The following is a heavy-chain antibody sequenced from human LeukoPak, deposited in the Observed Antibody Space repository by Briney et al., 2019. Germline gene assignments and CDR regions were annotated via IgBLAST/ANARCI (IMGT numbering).Heavy chain of an antibody. V-gene: IGHV2-70*11. CDR1: GFSLSTSGMC. CDR2: IDWDDDK. J-gene: IGHJ6*03. CDR3: ARICLYCSSTHYYYMDV. Sequence: SGPTLVNPTQTLTLTCTFSGFSLSTSGMCVSWIRQPPGKALEWLARIDWDDDKYYSTSLKTRLTISKDTSKNQVVLTMTNMDPVDTATYYCARICLYCSSTHYYYMDVWGKGTTVTISS. D-gene: IGHD2-2*01.